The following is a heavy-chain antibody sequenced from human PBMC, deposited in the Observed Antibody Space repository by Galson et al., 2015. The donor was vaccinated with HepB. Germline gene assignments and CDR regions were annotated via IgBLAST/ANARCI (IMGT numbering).Heavy chain of an antibody. CDR1: GFTFSNAW. CDR3: TTEWSSGWSPFDY. V-gene: IGHV3-15*07. CDR2: IKSKTDGGTT. J-gene: IGHJ4*02. D-gene: IGHD6-19*01. Sequence: SLRLSCAASGFTFSNAWMNWVRQAPGKGLEWVGRIKSKTDGGTTDYAAPAKGRFTISRDDSKNTLYLQMNSLKTEDTAVYYCTTEWSSGWSPFDYWGQGTLVTVSS.